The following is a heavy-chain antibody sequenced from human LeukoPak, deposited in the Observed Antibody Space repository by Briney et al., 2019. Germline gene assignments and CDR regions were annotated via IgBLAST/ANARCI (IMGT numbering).Heavy chain of an antibody. D-gene: IGHD3-22*01. V-gene: IGHV3-30*18. CDR2: ISYDGSNK. CDR1: GFTFSSYG. J-gene: IGHJ3*02. Sequence: GGSLRLSCAASGFTFSSYGMHWVRQAPGKGLEWVAVISYDGSNKYYADSVKGRFTVSRDNSKNTLYLQMNSLRAEDTAVYYCAKDRARLAGAFDIWGQGTMVTVSS. CDR3: AKDRARLAGAFDI.